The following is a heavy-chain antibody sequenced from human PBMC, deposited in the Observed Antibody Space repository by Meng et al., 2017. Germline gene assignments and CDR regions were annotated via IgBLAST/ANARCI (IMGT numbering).Heavy chain of an antibody. CDR1: GGTFSSYA. CDR2: IIPIFGTA. J-gene: IGHJ4*02. Sequence: QGHVVQCGGGVKKPGSSVKVSCKASGGTFSSYAISWVRQAPGQGLEWMGGIIPIFGTANYAQKFQGRVTITADESTSTAYMELSSLRSEDTAVYYCASNDGTGDRTGGDYWGQGTLVTVSS. CDR3: ASNDGTGDRTGGDY. D-gene: IGHD7-27*01. V-gene: IGHV1-69*01.